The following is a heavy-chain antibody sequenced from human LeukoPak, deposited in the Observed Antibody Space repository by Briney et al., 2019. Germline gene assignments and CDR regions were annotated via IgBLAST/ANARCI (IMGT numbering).Heavy chain of an antibody. V-gene: IGHV1-69*13. CDR3: ARVHGGLWGDDTRFDY. CDR1: GGTFSSYA. J-gene: IGHJ4*02. CDR2: IIPIFGTA. Sequence: SVKVSCKASGGTFSSYAISWVRQAPEQGLEWMGGIIPIFGTANYAQKFQGRVTITADESTSTAYMELSSLRSEDTAVYYCARVHGGLWGDDTRFDYWGQGTLVTVSS. D-gene: IGHD4/OR15-4a*01.